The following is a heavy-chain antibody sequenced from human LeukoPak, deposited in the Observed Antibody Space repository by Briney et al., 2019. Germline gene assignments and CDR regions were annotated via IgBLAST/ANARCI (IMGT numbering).Heavy chain of an antibody. J-gene: IGHJ4*02. Sequence: ASVKVSCKASGYTFTSYGISWVRQAPGQGLEWMGWISAYNGNTNYAQKLQGRVTMATDTSTSTAYMQLSRLRSDDAAVYYCARVPRSVPLERRRYFDYWGQGTLVTVSS. CDR3: ARVPRSVPLERRRYFDY. D-gene: IGHD1-1*01. V-gene: IGHV1-18*01. CDR2: ISAYNGNT. CDR1: GYTFTSYG.